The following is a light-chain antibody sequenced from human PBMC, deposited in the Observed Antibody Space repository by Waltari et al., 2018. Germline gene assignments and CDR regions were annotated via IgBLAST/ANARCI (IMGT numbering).Light chain of an antibody. V-gene: IGLV4-69*01. Sequence: QPVLTQSPSASASLGASVKPPCTLSTGHSDFAIASHPQQPESGPRYVMKLNSNGRHTTGDESPDRFSASSSGAERYRTISCLQAEDEAAYYCQTWGSGIGTFGGGTQLTVL. CDR3: QTWGSGIGT. CDR1: TGHSDFA. CDR2: LNSNGRH. J-gene: IGLJ2*01.